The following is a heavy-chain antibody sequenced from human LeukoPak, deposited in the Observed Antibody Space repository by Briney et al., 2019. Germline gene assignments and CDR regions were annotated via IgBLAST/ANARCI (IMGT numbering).Heavy chain of an antibody. D-gene: IGHD2-15*01. CDR3: ASHCSGGSCSDDAFDI. Sequence: GGSPRLSCAASGFTFDDYGMSWVRQAPGKGLEWVSGINWSGGSTGYADSVKGRFTISRDNAKNSLYLQMNSLRAEDTALYYCASHCSGGSCSDDAFDIWGQGTMVTVSS. CDR1: GFTFDDYG. CDR2: INWSGGST. V-gene: IGHV3-20*04. J-gene: IGHJ3*02.